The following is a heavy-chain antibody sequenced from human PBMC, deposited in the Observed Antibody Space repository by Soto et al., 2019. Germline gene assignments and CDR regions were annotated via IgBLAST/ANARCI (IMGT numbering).Heavy chain of an antibody. V-gene: IGHV3-64D*06. CDR3: VIGYDFWSGLTGDY. Sequence: WWSLRLACSSSGFTFISYAMHWVRQAPGNGLEYVSAISSNGGSTYYADSVKGRFTISRDNSKNTLYLQMSSLRAEDTAVYYCVIGYDFWSGLTGDYWGQGTLVTVSS. D-gene: IGHD3-3*01. CDR2: ISSNGGST. J-gene: IGHJ4*02. CDR1: GFTFISYA.